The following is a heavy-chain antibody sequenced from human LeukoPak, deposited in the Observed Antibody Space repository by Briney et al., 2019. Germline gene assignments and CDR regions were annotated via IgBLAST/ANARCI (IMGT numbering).Heavy chain of an antibody. CDR3: ASSTVVTPDAFDI. CDR1: GYSISSGYY. D-gene: IGHD4-23*01. V-gene: IGHV4-38-2*02. J-gene: IGHJ3*02. Sequence: SETLSLTCTVSGYSISSGYYWGWIRQPPGKGLEWIGSIYHSGSTYYNPSLKSRVTISVDTSKNQFSLKLSSVTAADTAVYYYASSTVVTPDAFDIWGQGTMVTVSS. CDR2: IYHSGST.